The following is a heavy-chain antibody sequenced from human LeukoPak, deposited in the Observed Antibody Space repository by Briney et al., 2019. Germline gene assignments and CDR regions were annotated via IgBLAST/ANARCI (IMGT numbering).Heavy chain of an antibody. V-gene: IGHV3-23*01. CDR3: AKGPYYYDSSGYYDY. CDR1: GFTFSSYA. D-gene: IGHD3-22*01. Sequence: PGGSLRLSCAASGFTFSSYAMSWVRQAPGKGLEWVSAISGSGGSTYYADSVKGRFTISRDNSKNTLYLQMNSLRAEDTAIYYCAKGPYYYDSSGYYDYWGQGTLVTVPS. CDR2: ISGSGGST. J-gene: IGHJ4*02.